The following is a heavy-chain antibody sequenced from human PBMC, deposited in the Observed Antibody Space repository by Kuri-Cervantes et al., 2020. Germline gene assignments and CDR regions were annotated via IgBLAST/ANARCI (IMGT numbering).Heavy chain of an antibody. Sequence: GESLKISCAASGFTVSSNYMSWVRQAPGKGLEWVSVIYSGGSTYYADSVKGRFTISRDNSKNTLYLQMNSLRAEDTAVYYCARAPYMVGATTLDYWGQGTLVTVSS. V-gene: IGHV3-66*01. D-gene: IGHD1-26*01. CDR1: GFTVSSNY. CDR3: ARAPYMVGATTLDY. J-gene: IGHJ4*02. CDR2: IYSGGST.